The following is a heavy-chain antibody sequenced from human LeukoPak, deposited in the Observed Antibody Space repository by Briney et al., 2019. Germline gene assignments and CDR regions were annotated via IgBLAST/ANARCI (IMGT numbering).Heavy chain of an antibody. V-gene: IGHV1-8*03. J-gene: IGHJ4*02. D-gene: IGHD3-3*01. CDR1: GYTFTSYD. CDR3: ARDTYYDFWSARGY. Sequence: ASVKVYCKASGYTFTSYDINWVRQATGQGLEWMGWMNPNSGNTGYAQKFQGRVTITRNTSISTAYMELSSLRSEDTAVYYCARDTYYDFWSARGYWGQGTLVTVSS. CDR2: MNPNSGNT.